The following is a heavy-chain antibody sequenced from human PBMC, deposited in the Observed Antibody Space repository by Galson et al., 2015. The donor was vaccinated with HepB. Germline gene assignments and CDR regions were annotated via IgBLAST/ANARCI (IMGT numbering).Heavy chain of an antibody. J-gene: IGHJ3*02. Sequence: SLRLSCAASGFTFSSYWLHWVRQAPGKGLVWVSRINSDGSSTSYADSVKGRFTISRDNAKNTLYLQMNSLRAEDTAVYYCARDGFRRSDAFDIWGQGTMVTVSS. D-gene: IGHD2-2*03. CDR1: GFTFSSYW. CDR2: INSDGSST. V-gene: IGHV3-74*01. CDR3: ARDGFRRSDAFDI.